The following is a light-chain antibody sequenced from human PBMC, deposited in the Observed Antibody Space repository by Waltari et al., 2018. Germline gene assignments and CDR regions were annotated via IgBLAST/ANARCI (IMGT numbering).Light chain of an antibody. CDR1: QSVTNNY. V-gene: IGKV3-20*01. CDR2: DAS. J-gene: IGKJ5*01. Sequence: IVLTQSPATLSLSPGETATLSCRARQSVTNNYLAWYQQRPGQPPRLPISDASSRATGIPDRFSGSGSGTDFTLAISRLEPEDFAVYYCQQYGGSPPTTFGQGTRLEI. CDR3: QQYGGSPPTT.